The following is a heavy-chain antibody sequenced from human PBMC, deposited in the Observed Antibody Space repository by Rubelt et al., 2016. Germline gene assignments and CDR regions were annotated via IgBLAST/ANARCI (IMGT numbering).Heavy chain of an antibody. J-gene: IGHJ3*02. CDR2: IYYSGST. CDR1: GGSFSGYY. D-gene: IGHD2-2*01. CDR3: ARYCSSTSCYTRAFGI. Sequence: QVQLQQWGAGLSKPSETLSLTCAVYGGSFSGYYWSWIRQPPGKGLEWIGSIYYSGSTYYNPSLKSLVTISVDTSKNQFSLKLSSVTAADTAVYYCARYCSSTSCYTRAFGIWGQGTMVTVSS. V-gene: IGHV4-34*01.